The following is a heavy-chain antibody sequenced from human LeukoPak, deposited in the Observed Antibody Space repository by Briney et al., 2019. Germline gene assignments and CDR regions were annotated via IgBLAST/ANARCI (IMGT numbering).Heavy chain of an antibody. D-gene: IGHD5-18*01. CDR3: ARGPGYSYGQYDY. CDR2: IIPIFGTA. J-gene: IGHJ4*02. V-gene: IGHV1-69*06. Sequence: GASVKVSCKASGGTLSSYAISWVRQAPGQGLEWMGGIIPIFGTANYAQKFQGRVTITADKSTSTAYMELSSLRSEDTAVYYCARGPGYSYGQYDYWGQGTLVTVSS. CDR1: GGTLSSYA.